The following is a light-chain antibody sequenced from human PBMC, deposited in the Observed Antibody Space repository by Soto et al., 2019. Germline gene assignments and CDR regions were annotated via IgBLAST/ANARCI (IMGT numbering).Light chain of an antibody. J-gene: IGKJ2*01. Sequence: DIQITHSPSSLTASVGDRVTITCRWSQDIGKFLNWYQQEPGKAPKLLIYDASDLATGVPSRFSGSGSGTYFTFTISSLQPEDIATSFCQQYGDLQTYTFGQGTKVDIK. V-gene: IGKV1-33*01. CDR2: DAS. CDR3: QQYGDLQTYT. CDR1: QDIGKF.